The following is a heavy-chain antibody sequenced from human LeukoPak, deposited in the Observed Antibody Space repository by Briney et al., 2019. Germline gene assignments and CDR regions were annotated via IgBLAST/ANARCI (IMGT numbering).Heavy chain of an antibody. CDR3: ARAPYGSATNNYYMDV. D-gene: IGHD3-10*01. V-gene: IGHV4-59*01. J-gene: IGHJ6*03. CDR1: GGSISSYH. Sequence: SETLSLTCTVSGGSISSYHWSWIRQPPGKGLEWIGFFYYSGSTNYNPSLKSRVTISVDTSKNQFSLKLSSVTAADTAVYYCARAPYGSATNNYYMDVWDKGTTVTVSS. CDR2: FYYSGST.